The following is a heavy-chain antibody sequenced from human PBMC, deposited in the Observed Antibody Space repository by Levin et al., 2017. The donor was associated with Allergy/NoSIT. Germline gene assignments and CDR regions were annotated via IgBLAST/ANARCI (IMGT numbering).Heavy chain of an antibody. J-gene: IGHJ6*02. V-gene: IGHV1-2*02. D-gene: IGHD6-13*01. CDR2: INPNSGGT. CDR1: GYTFTGYY. Sequence: GASVKVSCKASGYTFTGYYMHWVRQAPGQGLEWMGWINPNSGGTNYAQKFQGRVTMTRDTSISTAYMELSRLRSDDTAVYYCARARRVVAAAGTFRYYYYGMDVWGQGTTVTVSS. CDR3: ARARRVVAAAGTFRYYYYGMDV.